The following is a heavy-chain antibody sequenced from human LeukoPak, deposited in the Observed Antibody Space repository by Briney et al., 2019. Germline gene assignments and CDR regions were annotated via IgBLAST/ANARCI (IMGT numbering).Heavy chain of an antibody. J-gene: IGHJ4*02. D-gene: IGHD5-12*01. Sequence: SETLSLTCTVSGGSISSGDYYWSWIRQPPGKGLEWIGYIYYSGSTYYNPSLKSRVTISVDTSKNQFSLKLSSVTAADTAVYYCAREENTVATIYHWGQGTLVTVSS. CDR2: IYYSGST. CDR3: AREENTVATIYH. V-gene: IGHV4-30-4*01. CDR1: GGSISSGDYY.